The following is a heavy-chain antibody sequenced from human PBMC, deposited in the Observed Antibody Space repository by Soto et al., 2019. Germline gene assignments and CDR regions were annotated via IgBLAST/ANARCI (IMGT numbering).Heavy chain of an antibody. D-gene: IGHD2-2*01. CDR3: ARELYVVVRAGGFDH. V-gene: IGHV4-39*02. CDR2: IYYSGST. CDR1: ICSITSSSYY. Sequence: PXQTLYLTCTLSICSITSSSYYWGWIRQPPGRGLEWTGIIYYSGSTYYNPSFKSRVTISGDTSKSPSYLKLSSVTAADTAVYYCARELYVVVRAGGFDHWGQGTMVTVSS. J-gene: IGHJ4*03.